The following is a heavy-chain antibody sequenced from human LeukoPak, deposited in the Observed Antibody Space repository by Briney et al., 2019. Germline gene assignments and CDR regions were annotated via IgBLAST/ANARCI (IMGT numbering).Heavy chain of an antibody. J-gene: IGHJ6*03. CDR1: GGSISSYY. CDR2: IYTSGST. CDR3: ARDATGQNYGSGSYIPLFYYYMDV. D-gene: IGHD3-10*01. V-gene: IGHV4-4*07. Sequence: SETLSLTCTVSGGSISSYYWSWIRQPAGKGLERIGRIYTSGSTNYNPSLKSRVTMSVDTSKNQFSLKLSSVTAADTAVYCCARDATGQNYGSGSYIPLFYYYMDVWGKGTTVTVSS.